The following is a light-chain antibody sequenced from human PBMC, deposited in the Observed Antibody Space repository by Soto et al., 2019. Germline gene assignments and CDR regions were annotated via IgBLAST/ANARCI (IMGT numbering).Light chain of an antibody. V-gene: IGKV3D-15*01. Sequence: ITPSPATLSVPQGERATLSCRASQSVSSNLAWYQQKPGQAPRLLIYGASTRATGIPARFSGSGSGTEFTLTISSLQSEDFAVYYCQQYNNWPLTFGGGTKVDIK. CDR2: GAS. CDR1: QSVSSN. J-gene: IGKJ4*01. CDR3: QQYNNWPLT.